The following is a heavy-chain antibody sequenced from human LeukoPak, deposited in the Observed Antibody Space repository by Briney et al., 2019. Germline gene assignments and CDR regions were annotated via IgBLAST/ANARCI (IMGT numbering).Heavy chain of an antibody. CDR2: IYYTGST. J-gene: IGHJ4*02. Sequence: SETLSLTCSVSGGPISSGSHYWGWIRQPPGKGLEWIGSIYYTGSTYYNPSLKSRVIISVDTSKNQFSLRLSSVTAADTAVYYCASSNSLVVVVATQFDHWGQGTLVTVSS. CDR1: GGPISSGSHY. V-gene: IGHV4-39*01. D-gene: IGHD2-15*01. CDR3: ASSNSLVVVVATQFDH.